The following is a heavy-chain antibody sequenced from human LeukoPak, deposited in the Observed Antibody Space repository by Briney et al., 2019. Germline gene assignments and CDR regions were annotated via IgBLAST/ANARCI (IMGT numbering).Heavy chain of an antibody. CDR3: ARCVDTAMVFFDY. CDR2: ISSSSSTI. Sequence: GGSLRLSCAASGFTFSSYSMNWVRQAPGKGLEWVSYISSSSSTIYYADSVKGQFTISRDNAKNSLYLQMNSLRAEDTAVYYCARCVDTAMVFFDYWGQGTLVTVSS. V-gene: IGHV3-48*01. J-gene: IGHJ4*02. D-gene: IGHD5-18*01. CDR1: GFTFSSYS.